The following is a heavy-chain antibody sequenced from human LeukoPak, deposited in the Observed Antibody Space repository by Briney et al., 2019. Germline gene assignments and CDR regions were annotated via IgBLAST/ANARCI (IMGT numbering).Heavy chain of an antibody. CDR3: AKTSSPGYSSGWYVLGY. J-gene: IGHJ4*02. D-gene: IGHD6-19*01. CDR1: GFAFSSYA. Sequence: PGGSLRLSCAASGFAFSSYAMSWVRQAPGKGLEWVAVISYDGSNKYYADSVKGRFTISRDNSKNTLYLQMNSLRAEDTAVYYCAKTSSPGYSSGWYVLGYWGQGTLVTVSS. V-gene: IGHV3-30*18. CDR2: ISYDGSNK.